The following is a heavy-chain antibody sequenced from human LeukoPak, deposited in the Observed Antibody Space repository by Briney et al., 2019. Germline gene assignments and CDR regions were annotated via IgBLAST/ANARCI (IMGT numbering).Heavy chain of an antibody. Sequence: GASVKVSCKASGYTFTNYGIHWVRQAPGQGLEWMGWISTYNGNTNYAQKYQDRLTMTTDTSTNTAYMELRSLRSDDTAVYYCAKSIVVVIAATSGFDPWGQGTLVIVSS. V-gene: IGHV1-18*01. CDR1: GYTFTNYG. CDR3: AKSIVVVIAATSGFDP. J-gene: IGHJ5*02. CDR2: ISTYNGNT. D-gene: IGHD2-15*01.